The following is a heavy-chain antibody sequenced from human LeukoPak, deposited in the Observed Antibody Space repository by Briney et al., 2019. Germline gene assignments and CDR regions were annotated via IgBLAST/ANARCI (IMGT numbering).Heavy chain of an antibody. V-gene: IGHV4-4*07. Sequence: SETLSLTCTVFGGSISSYYWSWIRQPAGKGLEWIGRIYTSGSTNYNPSLKSRVTMSVDTSKNQFSLKLSSVTAADTAVYYCARDRITMVRGVMDDAFDIWGQGTMVTVSS. D-gene: IGHD3-10*01. CDR2: IYTSGST. CDR1: GGSISSYY. CDR3: ARDRITMVRGVMDDAFDI. J-gene: IGHJ3*02.